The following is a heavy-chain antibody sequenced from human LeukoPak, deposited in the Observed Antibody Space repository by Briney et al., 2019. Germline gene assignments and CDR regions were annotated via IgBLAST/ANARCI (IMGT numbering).Heavy chain of an antibody. V-gene: IGHV4-59*12. D-gene: IGHD3-22*01. Sequence: PSETLSLTCTVSGGSISSYYWSWIRQPPGKGLEWIGYIYYSGSTNYNPSLKSRVTISVDTSKNQFSLKLSSVTAADTAVYYCARGVPYYYDSSGYYPIDYWGQGTLVTVSS. CDR3: ARGVPYYYDSSGYYPIDY. CDR1: GGSISSYY. J-gene: IGHJ4*02. CDR2: IYYSGST.